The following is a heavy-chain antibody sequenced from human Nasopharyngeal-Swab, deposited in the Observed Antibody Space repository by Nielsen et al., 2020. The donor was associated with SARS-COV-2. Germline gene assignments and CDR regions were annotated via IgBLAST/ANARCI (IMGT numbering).Heavy chain of an antibody. CDR1: GYTLTGYY. J-gene: IGHJ4*02. Sequence: ASVKVSCKASGYTLTGYYMHWVRQAPGQGLEWMGWINPHSRGTKYAQKFQGRVTMTSDTFINTAYMELRRLRSDDTAVYYCARDDYGDYGYFGHWGQGTLVTVSS. CDR2: INPHSRGT. D-gene: IGHD4-17*01. CDR3: ARDDYGDYGYFGH. V-gene: IGHV1-2*02.